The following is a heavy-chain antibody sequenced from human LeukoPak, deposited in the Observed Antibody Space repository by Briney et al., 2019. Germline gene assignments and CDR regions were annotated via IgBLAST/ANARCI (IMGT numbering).Heavy chain of an antibody. Sequence: PGGSLRLSCAASGFTFSTFGMHWVRQAPGKGLEWVAVISHDGTDKYYADSVKGRFTISRDNSKNTLYLQINSLRVEDTAVYYCASDYPLYFYYTDVWGKGTTVTVSS. CDR1: GFTFSTFG. CDR3: ASDYPLYFYYTDV. CDR2: ISHDGTDK. V-gene: IGHV3-30*03. J-gene: IGHJ6*03.